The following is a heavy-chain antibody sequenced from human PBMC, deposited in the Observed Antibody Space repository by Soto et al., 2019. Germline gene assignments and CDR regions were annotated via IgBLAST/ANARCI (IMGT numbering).Heavy chain of an antibody. CDR1: GYTFTNFG. V-gene: IGHV1-18*04. CDR3: ARARMFSGAHHDY. J-gene: IGHJ4*02. D-gene: IGHD1-26*01. CDR2: ITPYNGNA. Sequence: QVHLVQSGAVVENPGASVKVSCKASGYTFTNFGINWVRQAPGQGLEWMGWITPYNGNANYPQKHQDRLTITPDHSTNNAYLELRSLRSDDTAVYFCARARMFSGAHHDYWGQGTRVTVSS.